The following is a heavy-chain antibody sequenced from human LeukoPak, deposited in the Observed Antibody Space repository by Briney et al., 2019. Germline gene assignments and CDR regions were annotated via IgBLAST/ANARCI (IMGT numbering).Heavy chain of an antibody. J-gene: IGHJ4*02. CDR1: GFTFGSYA. Sequence: GGSLRLSCAASGFTFGSYAMHWVRQAPGKGLEWVAAISYDGSNKYYADSVKGRFTISRDNSKNTLYLQMNSLRAEDTAAYYCATLYDFWSGKYYFDYWGQGTLVTVSS. V-gene: IGHV3-30-3*01. CDR2: ISYDGSNK. CDR3: ATLYDFWSGKYYFDY. D-gene: IGHD3-3*01.